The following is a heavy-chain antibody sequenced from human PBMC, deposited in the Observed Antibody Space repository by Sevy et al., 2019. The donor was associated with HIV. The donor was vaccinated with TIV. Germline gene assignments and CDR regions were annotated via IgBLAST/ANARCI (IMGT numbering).Heavy chain of an antibody. CDR2: TYYRSKWYN. D-gene: IGHD7-27*01. J-gene: IGHJ6*03. V-gene: IGHV6-1*01. CDR3: ARDTKLGMGYYYYYMDV. CDR1: GDSVSSNSAA. Sequence: QSQTLSLTCAISGDSVSSNSAAWNWIRQSPSRGLEWLGRTYYRSKWYNDYAVSVKSRITINPDTSKNQFSLQLNSVTPEDTAVYYCARDTKLGMGYYYYYMDVWGKGTTVTVSS.